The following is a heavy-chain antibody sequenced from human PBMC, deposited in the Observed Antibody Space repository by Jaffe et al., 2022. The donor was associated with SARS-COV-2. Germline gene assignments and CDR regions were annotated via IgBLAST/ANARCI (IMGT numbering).Heavy chain of an antibody. CDR2: IFLGGNS. CDR1: GSSIRSGYY. D-gene: IGHD5-12*01. Sequence: QVQLQESGPGLVKPSETLSLTCTVSGSSIRSGYYWGWIRQTPGTGLEWIANIFLGGNSFYNPSLKSRVTISIDTSENQFSLKLKSVSAADTAVYYCARGRQGSAYDSWGQGTLVTVSS. J-gene: IGHJ5*02. V-gene: IGHV4-38-2*02. CDR3: ARGRQGSAYDS.